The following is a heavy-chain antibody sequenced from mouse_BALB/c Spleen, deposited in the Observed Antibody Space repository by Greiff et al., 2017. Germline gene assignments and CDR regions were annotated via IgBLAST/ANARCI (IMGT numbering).Heavy chain of an antibody. CDR3: ASIYYDYEFAY. V-gene: IGHV5-9-4*01. CDR1: GFTFSSYA. J-gene: IGHJ3*01. CDR2: ISSGGSYT. Sequence: EVNVVESGGGLVKPGGSLKLSCAASGFTFSSYAMSWVRQSPEKRLEWVAEISSGGSYTYYPDTVTGRFTISRDNAKNTLYLEMSSLRSEDTAMYYCASIYYDYEFAYWGQGTLVTVSA. D-gene: IGHD2-4*01.